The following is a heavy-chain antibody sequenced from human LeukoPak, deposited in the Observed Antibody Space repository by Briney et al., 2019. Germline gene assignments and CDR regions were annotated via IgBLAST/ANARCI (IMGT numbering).Heavy chain of an antibody. CDR3: ARLAVHGGNPRRDFDY. CDR1: GGSISSYY. D-gene: IGHD4-23*01. Sequence: PSETLSLTCTVSGGSISSYYWSWIRQPPGKGLEWIGYIYYSGSTNYNPSLKSRVTISVDTSKNQFSLKLSSVTAADTAVYYCARLAVHGGNPRRDFDYWGQGTLVTVSS. CDR2: IYYSGST. V-gene: IGHV4-59*01. J-gene: IGHJ4*02.